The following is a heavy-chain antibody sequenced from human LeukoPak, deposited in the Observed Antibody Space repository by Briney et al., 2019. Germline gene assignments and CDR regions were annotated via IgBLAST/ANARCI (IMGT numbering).Heavy chain of an antibody. J-gene: IGHJ5*02. CDR2: ISYDGSNK. CDR3: AKGGQRLVT. V-gene: IGHV3-30*18. Sequence: PGGSLRLSCAASGFTFSSYGMHWVRQAPGEGLEWVAVISYDGSNKYYADSVKGRFTISRDNSKNTLYLQMNSLRAEDTAVYYCAKGGQRLVTWGQGTLVTVSS. CDR1: GFTFSSYG. D-gene: IGHD6-13*01.